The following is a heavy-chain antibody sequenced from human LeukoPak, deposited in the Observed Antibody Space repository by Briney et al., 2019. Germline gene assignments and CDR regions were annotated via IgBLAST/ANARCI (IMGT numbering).Heavy chain of an antibody. V-gene: IGHV3-9*03. D-gene: IGHD3-22*01. CDR3: AKADYYDSSGSIFDI. J-gene: IGHJ3*02. CDR1: GFTFDDYA. CDR2: ISWNSGSI. Sequence: PGGSLRLSCAASGFTFDDYAMHWLRQAPGKGLESVSGISWNSGSIGYADSVKGRFTISRDNAKNSLYLQMNSLRAEDMALYYCAKADYYDSSGSIFDIWGQGTMVTVSS.